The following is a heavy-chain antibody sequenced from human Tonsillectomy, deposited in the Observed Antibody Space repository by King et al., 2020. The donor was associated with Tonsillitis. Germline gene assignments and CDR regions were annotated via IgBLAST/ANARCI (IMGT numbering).Heavy chain of an antibody. CDR2: ISWDGGST. CDR3: AKDMSRLLIAVAGTVNGMDV. CDR1: GFTFDDYT. Sequence: VQLVESGGVVVQPGGSLSLSCAASGFTFDDYTMHWVRQAPGKGLEWVSLISWDGGSTYYPDSVKGRFTISRDNSKNSLYLQMNSLRTEDTALYSCAKDMSRLLIAVAGTVNGMDVWGQGTTVTVSS. V-gene: IGHV3-43*01. D-gene: IGHD6-19*01. J-gene: IGHJ6*02.